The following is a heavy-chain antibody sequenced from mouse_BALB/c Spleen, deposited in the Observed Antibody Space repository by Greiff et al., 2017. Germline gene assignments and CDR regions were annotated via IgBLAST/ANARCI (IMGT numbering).Heavy chain of an antibody. D-gene: IGHD2-4*01. J-gene: IGHJ4*01. CDR2: ILPGSGST. CDR1: GYTFSSYW. V-gene: IGHV1-9*01. CDR3: ARVIQYDYDYAMDY. Sequence: QVQLKESGAELMKPGATVKISCKATGYTFSSYWIEWVKQRPGHGLEWIGEILPGSGSTNYNEKFKGKATFTADTSSNTAYMQLSSLTSEDSAVYYCARVIQYDYDYAMDYWGQGTSVTVSA.